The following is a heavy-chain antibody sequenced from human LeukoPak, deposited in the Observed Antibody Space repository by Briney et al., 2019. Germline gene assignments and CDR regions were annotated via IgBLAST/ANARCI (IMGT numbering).Heavy chain of an antibody. J-gene: IGHJ4*02. D-gene: IGHD2-8*01. Sequence: TGGSLRLSCAASGFTFSSYAMSWVRQAPGKGLEWVSVISGSGARTSYADSVKGRFTISRDNSKNTMYLQMNSLRAEDTAVYYCAKGYCVNDKCSNYDYWGQGTLVTVSS. CDR2: ISGSGART. CDR3: AKGYCVNDKCSNYDY. V-gene: IGHV3-23*01. CDR1: GFTFSSYA.